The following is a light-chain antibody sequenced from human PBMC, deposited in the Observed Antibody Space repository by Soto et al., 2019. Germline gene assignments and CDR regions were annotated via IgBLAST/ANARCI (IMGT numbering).Light chain of an antibody. V-gene: IGLV1-44*01. CDR2: SNN. Sequence: QSVLTQPPSASGTPGQRVTISCSGSSSNIGSNTVNWYQQLPGTAPKLLIYSNNQQPSGVPDRFSGSKSVTSASLAISGLQSEDEADYYCAAWDDSLNGHVVFGGGTKLTVL. CDR3: AAWDDSLNGHVV. J-gene: IGLJ2*01. CDR1: SSNIGSNT.